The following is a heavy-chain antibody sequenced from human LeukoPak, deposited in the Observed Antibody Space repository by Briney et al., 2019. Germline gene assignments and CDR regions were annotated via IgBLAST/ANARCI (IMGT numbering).Heavy chain of an antibody. CDR3: ARDGGSSGYHERYFDY. CDR1: GFTFSSYA. Sequence: GGSPRLSCAASGFTFSSYAMNWVRQAPGKGLEWVSYISSSSSTIYYADSVKGRFTISRDNAKNSLYLQMNSLRAEDTAVYYCARDGGSSGYHERYFDYWGQGTLVTVSS. V-gene: IGHV3-48*01. J-gene: IGHJ4*01. CDR2: ISSSSSTI. D-gene: IGHD3-22*01.